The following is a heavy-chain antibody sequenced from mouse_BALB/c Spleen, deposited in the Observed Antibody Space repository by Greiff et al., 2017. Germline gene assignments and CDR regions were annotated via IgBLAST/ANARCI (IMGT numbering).Heavy chain of an antibody. V-gene: IGHV3-2*02. CDR2: ISYSGST. J-gene: IGHJ1*01. D-gene: IGHD1-1*01. CDR1: GYSITSDYA. CDR3: ARSSPYYYGSSYWYFDV. Sequence: EVQLVESGPGLVKPSQSLSLTCTVTGYSITSDYAWNWIRQFPGNKLEWMGYISYSGSTSYNPSLKSRISITRDTSKNQFFLQLNSVTTEDTATYYCARSSPYYYGSSYWYFDVWGAGTTVTVSS.